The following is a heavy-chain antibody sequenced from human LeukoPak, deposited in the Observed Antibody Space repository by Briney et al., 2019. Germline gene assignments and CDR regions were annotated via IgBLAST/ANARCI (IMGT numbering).Heavy chain of an antibody. CDR2: ISSSSSYI. D-gene: IGHD3-10*01. J-gene: IGHJ5*02. CDR3: ARSDYGSGSYYGPLNWFDP. CDR1: GFTFSSYS. V-gene: IGHV3-21*01. Sequence: TGGSLRLSCAASGFTFSSYSMNWVRQAPGKGLEWVSSISSSSSYIYYADSVKGRFTISRDNAKNSLYLQMNSLRAEDTAVYYCARSDYGSGSYYGPLNWFDPWGQGTLVTASS.